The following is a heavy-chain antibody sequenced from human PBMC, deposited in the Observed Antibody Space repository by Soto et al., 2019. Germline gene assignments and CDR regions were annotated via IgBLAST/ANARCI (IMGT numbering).Heavy chain of an antibody. CDR2: IYYSGST. V-gene: IGHV4-30-4*01. Sequence: PSETLSLTCTVSGGSISSGDYYWSWIRQPPGKGLEWIGYIYYSGSTYYNPSLKSRVTISVDTSKNQFSLKLSSVTAADTAVYYCDREGQQLVPDYWGQGTLVTVSS. J-gene: IGHJ4*02. D-gene: IGHD6-6*01. CDR3: DREGQQLVPDY. CDR1: GGSISSGDYY.